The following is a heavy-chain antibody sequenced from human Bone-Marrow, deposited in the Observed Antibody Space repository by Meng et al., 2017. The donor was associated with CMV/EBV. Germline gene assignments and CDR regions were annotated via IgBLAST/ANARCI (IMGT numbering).Heavy chain of an antibody. Sequence: ASVKVSCKASGYMITGYYMHWVRQAPGQGLEWMGWINPKSGATNYAQKLQGRVTMTTDTSTSTAYMELRSLRSDDTAVYYCARPDYGDKDAFDIWGQGTMVTASS. CDR2: INPKSGAT. CDR3: ARPDYGDKDAFDI. J-gene: IGHJ3*02. CDR1: GYMITGYY. D-gene: IGHD4-17*01. V-gene: IGHV1-2*02.